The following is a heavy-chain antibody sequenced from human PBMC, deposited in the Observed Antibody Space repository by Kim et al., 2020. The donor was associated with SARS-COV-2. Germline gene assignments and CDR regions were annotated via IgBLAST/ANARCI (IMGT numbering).Heavy chain of an antibody. Sequence: GGSLRLSCAASGFTFNKYAMTWVRQAPGKGLEWVATVTSGTTGTFYADSVKGRFTISRDNSKNTLFLQMNILRVEDTAVYYCATPLVRFWVPGTRGTGTS. V-gene: IGHV3-23*01. D-gene: IGHD2-8*02. CDR1: GFTFNKYA. CDR2: VTSGTTGT. CDR3: ATPLVRF. J-gene: IGHJ1*01.